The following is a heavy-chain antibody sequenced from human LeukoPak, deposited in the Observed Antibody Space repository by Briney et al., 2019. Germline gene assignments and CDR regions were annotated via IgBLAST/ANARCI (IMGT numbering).Heavy chain of an antibody. CDR1: GGSFSGYY. Sequence: PSESLSLTCAVYGGSFSGYYWGWIRQPPGKGRGWIGETNLSGSTNYNPCLKSRVTISVDTSKNQFSLKLSSVSAADTVVYYCARDAPLYYDSSGYCEIYNWFDPWGQGTLVTVSS. CDR3: ARDAPLYYDSSGYCEIYNWFDP. V-gene: IGHV4-34*01. CDR2: TNLSGST. J-gene: IGHJ5*02. D-gene: IGHD3-22*01.